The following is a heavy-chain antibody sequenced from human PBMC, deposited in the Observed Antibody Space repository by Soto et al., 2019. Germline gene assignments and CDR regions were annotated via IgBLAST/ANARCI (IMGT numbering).Heavy chain of an antibody. J-gene: IGHJ6*02. V-gene: IGHV4-34*01. Sequence: SETLSLTCAVYGGSFSGYYWSWIRQPPGKGLEGIGEINHSGSTNYNPSLKSRVTISVDTSKDLFSLTLRSVTAADTALYFCARDGPYYYGMDVWGQGTTVTVSS. CDR1: GGSFSGYY. CDR3: ARDGPYYYGMDV. CDR2: INHSGST.